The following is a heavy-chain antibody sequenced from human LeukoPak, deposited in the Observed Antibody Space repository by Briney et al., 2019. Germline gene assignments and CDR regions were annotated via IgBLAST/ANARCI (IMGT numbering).Heavy chain of an antibody. V-gene: IGHV3-53*01. CDR2: IYSGGNT. CDR1: GFTVNSNY. CDR3: ARPYRNPLEY. D-gene: IGHD5-18*01. J-gene: IGHJ4*02. Sequence: PGGSLRLSCAASGFTVNSNYMSWVRQAPGKGLEWVSVIYSGGNTYYADSVKGRFTISRDNSKNTLYLQMNSLRAEDTAVYYCARPYRNPLEYWGQGTLVTVSS.